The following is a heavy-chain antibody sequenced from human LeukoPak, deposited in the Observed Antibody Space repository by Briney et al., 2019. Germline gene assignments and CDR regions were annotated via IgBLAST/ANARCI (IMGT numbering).Heavy chain of an antibody. D-gene: IGHD3-22*01. CDR3: ARVNYYDSSGTDY. CDR1: GDSISSYY. Sequence: SETLSLTCTVSGDSISSYYWSWIRQPPGKGLEWIGYIYYSGSTNYNPSLKSRVTISVDTSKNQSSLRLSSVTAADTAVYYCARVNYYDSSGTDYWGQGTLVTVSS. V-gene: IGHV4-59*01. CDR2: IYYSGST. J-gene: IGHJ4*02.